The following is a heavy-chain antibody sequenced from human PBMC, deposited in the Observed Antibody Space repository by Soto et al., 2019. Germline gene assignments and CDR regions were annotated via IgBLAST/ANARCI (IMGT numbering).Heavy chain of an antibody. D-gene: IGHD3-3*01. Sequence: SETLSLTCTVFGGSISSRLYYWSWIRQPPGKGLEWIGYIYYSGSTYYNPSLKSRVTISVDTSKNQFSLKLSSVTAADTAVYYCTVIVGGPSEYYDFWSGYYLGSSWFDPWGQGTLVTVSS. CDR1: GGSISSRLYY. CDR2: IYYSGST. J-gene: IGHJ5*02. CDR3: TVIVGGPSEYYDFWSGYYLGSSWFDP. V-gene: IGHV4-30-4*01.